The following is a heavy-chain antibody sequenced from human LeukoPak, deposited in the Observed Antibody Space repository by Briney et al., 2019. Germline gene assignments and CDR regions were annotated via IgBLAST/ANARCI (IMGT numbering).Heavy chain of an antibody. V-gene: IGHV4-34*01. D-gene: IGHD6-19*01. CDR1: DGSFSGYY. Sequence: SETLSLTCAVYDGSFSGYYWSWIRQPPGKGLEWIGEINHSGSTNYNPSLKSRVTMSIDTSKNHFSLKLTSVTAADTATYYCARETSLAGFASGLGFNYWGQGILVTVSS. J-gene: IGHJ4*02. CDR3: ARETSLAGFASGLGFNY. CDR2: INHSGST.